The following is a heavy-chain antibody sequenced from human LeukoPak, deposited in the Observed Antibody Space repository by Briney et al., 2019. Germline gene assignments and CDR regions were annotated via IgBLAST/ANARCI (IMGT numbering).Heavy chain of an antibody. CDR2: ISTDGSQT. Sequence: GGSLRLSCEASGFTFSNYWMHWVRQPPGKGLMWVSQISTDGSQTFYADSVKGRFTISRDNAQNTLFLQMDSLRPEDTAVYYCVRSLRSADFWGQGTLVTVSS. CDR3: VRSLRSADF. CDR1: GFTFSNYW. V-gene: IGHV3-74*01. J-gene: IGHJ4*02.